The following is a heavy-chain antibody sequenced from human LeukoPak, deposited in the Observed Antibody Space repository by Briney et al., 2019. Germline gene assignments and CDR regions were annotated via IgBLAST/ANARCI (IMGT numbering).Heavy chain of an antibody. J-gene: IGHJ4*02. CDR1: GFTFSSYS. Sequence: QPGGSLRLSCAASGFTFSSYSMNWVRQAPGKGLEWVSYISSSSSTIYYADSVKGRFTISRDNAKKTLYLQMNSLRAEDTAVYFRAGEGNSDYYFDYWGQGTRVTLSS. CDR3: AGEGNSDYYFDY. CDR2: ISSSSSTI. V-gene: IGHV3-48*04.